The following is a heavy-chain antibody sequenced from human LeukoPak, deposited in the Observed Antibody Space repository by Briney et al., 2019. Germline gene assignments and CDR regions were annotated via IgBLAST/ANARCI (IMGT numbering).Heavy chain of an antibody. CDR1: GFTFSSYA. Sequence: GGSLRLSCAASGFTFSSYAMHWVRQAPGKGLEWVAVISYDGSNKYYADSVKGRFTISRDNSKNTLYLQMNSLRAEDTAVYYCARDFYNWNHVFDYWGQGTLVTVSS. CDR3: ARDFYNWNHVFDY. V-gene: IGHV3-30-3*01. D-gene: IGHD1-14*01. CDR2: ISYDGSNK. J-gene: IGHJ4*02.